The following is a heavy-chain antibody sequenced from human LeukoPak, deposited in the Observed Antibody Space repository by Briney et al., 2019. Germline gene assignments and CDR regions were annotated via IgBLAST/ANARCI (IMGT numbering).Heavy chain of an antibody. CDR1: GYTFTGYY. Sequence: ASVKVSCKASGYTFTGYYMHWVRQAPGQGLEWMGWINPNSGGTNYAQKFQGRVTMTRDTSISTAYMELSRLRSDDTAVYYCARPFRYCSGGSCSHFSAWGQGTLVTVSS. CDR2: INPNSGGT. V-gene: IGHV1-2*02. CDR3: ARPFRYCSGGSCSHFSA. J-gene: IGHJ5*02. D-gene: IGHD2-15*01.